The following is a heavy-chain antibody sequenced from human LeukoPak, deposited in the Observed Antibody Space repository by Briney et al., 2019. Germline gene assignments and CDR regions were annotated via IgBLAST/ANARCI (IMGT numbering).Heavy chain of an antibody. CDR3: ARVSYCSSTSCGYYFDY. Sequence: GGSLRLSCAASGFTFSSYSMNWVRQAPGKGLEWVSSISSSSSYIYYADSVKGRFTISRDNAKNSLYLQMNSLRAEDMAVYYCARVSYCSSTSCGYYFDYWGQGTLVTVSS. CDR2: ISSSSSYI. D-gene: IGHD2-2*01. CDR1: GFTFSSYS. J-gene: IGHJ4*02. V-gene: IGHV3-21*01.